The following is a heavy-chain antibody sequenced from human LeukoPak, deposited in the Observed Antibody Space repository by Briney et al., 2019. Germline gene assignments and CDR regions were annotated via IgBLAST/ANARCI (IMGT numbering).Heavy chain of an antibody. CDR1: GFTVSDNY. Sequence: GGSLRLSCAVSGFTVSDNYITWVRQAPGKGLEWVSVIYANGNTYYGDSMQGRLTISRDKSKNTVFLQMNSLRVEDTAMYYCARVGEGELGNWFDPWGQGSLVTVSS. CDR3: ARVGEGELGNWFDP. J-gene: IGHJ5*02. D-gene: IGHD3-10*01. V-gene: IGHV3-53*01. CDR2: IYANGNT.